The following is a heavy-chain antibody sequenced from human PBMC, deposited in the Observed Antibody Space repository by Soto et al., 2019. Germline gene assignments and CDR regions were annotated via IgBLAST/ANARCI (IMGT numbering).Heavy chain of an antibody. CDR3: ARLATSDYYYYEMDV. CDR2: IYPGDSDT. D-gene: IGHD5-12*01. CDR1: GYSFTNYW. Sequence: GESLKISCKGSGYSFTNYWIGWVRQMPGKGLEWMGIIYPGDSDTRYSPSFQGQVTISADKSISTAYLQWSSLKASDTAMYYCARLATSDYYYYEMDVWGQETTVTVSS. J-gene: IGHJ6*02. V-gene: IGHV5-51*01.